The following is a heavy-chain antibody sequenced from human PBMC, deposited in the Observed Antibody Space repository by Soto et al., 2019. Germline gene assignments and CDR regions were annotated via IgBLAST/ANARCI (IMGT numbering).Heavy chain of an antibody. J-gene: IGHJ6*03. CDR2: VNSDGSFT. CDR1: GLTFSSYW. Sequence: EVQLVESGGGLVQPGGSLRLSCAASGLTFSSYWMHWVRQVPGKGLVWVSRVNSDGSFTTYADSVKGRFTISRDNAKNTLYLQMNSRRAEDTALYYCVRETPSVDHYYFYMDVWGKGTTVTVSS. V-gene: IGHV3-74*01. D-gene: IGHD2-2*01. CDR3: VRETPSVDHYYFYMDV.